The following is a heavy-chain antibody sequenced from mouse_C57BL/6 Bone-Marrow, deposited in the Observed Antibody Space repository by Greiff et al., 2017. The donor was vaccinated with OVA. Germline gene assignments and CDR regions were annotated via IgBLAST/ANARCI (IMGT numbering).Heavy chain of an antibody. CDR2: ISSGGSYT. CDR3: ARRGGLGY. D-gene: IGHD4-1*01. V-gene: IGHV5-6*01. J-gene: IGHJ3*01. Sequence: EVQLVESGGDLVKPGGSLKLSCAASGFTFSSYGMSWVRQTPDKRLEWVATISSGGSYTYYPDSVKGRITISRDNANNTLYLQMSRLKSEDTAVYYCARRGGLGYWGQGTLVTVSA. CDR1: GFTFSSYG.